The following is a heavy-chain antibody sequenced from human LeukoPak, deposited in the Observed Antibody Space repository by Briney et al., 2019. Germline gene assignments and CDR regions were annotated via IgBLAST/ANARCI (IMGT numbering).Heavy chain of an antibody. V-gene: IGHV4-30-4*01. CDR1: GGSISSGDYY. CDR2: MYYSGST. J-gene: IGHJ5*02. Sequence: SETLSLTCTVSGGSISSGDYYWSWIRQPPGKGLEWIAYMYYSGSTYYNPSLKSRLTMSADTSKNQLSLKLSSVTAADTAVYYCARPYYYDSRIDPWRQGIQVTVSS. D-gene: IGHD3-22*01. CDR3: ARPYYYDSRIDP.